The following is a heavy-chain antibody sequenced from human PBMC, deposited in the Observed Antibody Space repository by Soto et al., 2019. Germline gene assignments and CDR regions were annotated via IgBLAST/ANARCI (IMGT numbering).Heavy chain of an antibody. J-gene: IGHJ5*02. CDR3: ARGGAGPPPWFDP. V-gene: IGHV1-3*01. CDR2: INAGNGNT. D-gene: IGHD6-19*01. CDR1: GYTFTSYA. Sequence: VASVKVSCKASGYTFTSYAMHWVRQAPGQRLEWMGWINAGNGNTKCSQKLQGRVTITRDTSASTAYMELSSLRSEDTAVYYCARGGAGPPPWFDPWGKGTLVTVSS.